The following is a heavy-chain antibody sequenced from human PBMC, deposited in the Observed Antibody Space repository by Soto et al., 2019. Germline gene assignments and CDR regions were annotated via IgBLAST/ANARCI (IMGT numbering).Heavy chain of an antibody. Sequence: SSETLSLTCTVSGGSISSSSYYWGWIRQPPGKGLEWIGSIYYSGSTYYNPSLKSRVTISVDTSKNQFSLKLSSVTAADTAVYYCARHAPRVLRFLEWLSNNWFDPWGQGTLVTVSS. D-gene: IGHD3-3*01. CDR1: GGSISSSSYY. CDR2: IYYSGST. V-gene: IGHV4-39*01. CDR3: ARHAPRVLRFLEWLSNNWFDP. J-gene: IGHJ5*02.